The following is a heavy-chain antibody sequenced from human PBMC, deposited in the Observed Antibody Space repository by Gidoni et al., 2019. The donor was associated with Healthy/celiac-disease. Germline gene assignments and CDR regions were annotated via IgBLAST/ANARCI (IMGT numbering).Heavy chain of an antibody. CDR1: GFTFSDYY. V-gene: IGHV3-11*01. D-gene: IGHD3-22*01. CDR3: ASGQGYDSSGFDY. Sequence: QVQLVESGGGLVKPGGSLRLSCAASGFTFSDYYMSWIRQAPGKGLEWVSYISSSGSNIYYADPVKGRFTNPRDNAKNLLDLQMDRLRAEDTAGYYCASGQGYDSSGFDYWGQGTLVTVSS. J-gene: IGHJ4*02. CDR2: ISSSGSNI.